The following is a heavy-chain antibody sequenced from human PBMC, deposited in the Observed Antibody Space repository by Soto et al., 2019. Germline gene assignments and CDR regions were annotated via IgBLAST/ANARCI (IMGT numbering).Heavy chain of an antibody. CDR2: IRSKAYGGTT. CDR1: GFTFGDYA. D-gene: IGHD5-12*01. CDR3: TRGEDSGYDNGPIYYYYYYMDV. V-gene: IGHV3-49*03. J-gene: IGHJ6*03. Sequence: PGGSLRLSCTASGFTFGDYAMSWFRQAPGKGLEWVGFIRSKAYGGTTEYAASVKGRFTISRDDSKSIDYLQMNSLKTEDTAVYYCTRGEDSGYDNGPIYYYYYYMDVWGKGTTVTVSS.